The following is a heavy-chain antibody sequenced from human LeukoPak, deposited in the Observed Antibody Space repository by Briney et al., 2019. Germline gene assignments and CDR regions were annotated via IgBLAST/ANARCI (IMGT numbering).Heavy chain of an antibody. J-gene: IGHJ4*02. Sequence: ASVKVSCKASGYTFTGYYMHWVRQAPGQGLEWMGWMNPNSGNTGYAQKFQGRVTITRNTSISTAYMELSSLRSEDTAVYYCASGGGSVAAWRWGQGTLVTVSS. CDR1: GYTFTGYY. CDR3: ASGGGSVAAWR. CDR2: MNPNSGNT. V-gene: IGHV1-8*03. D-gene: IGHD2-15*01.